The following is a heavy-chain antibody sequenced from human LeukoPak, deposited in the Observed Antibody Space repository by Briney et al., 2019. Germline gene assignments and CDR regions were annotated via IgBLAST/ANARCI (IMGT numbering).Heavy chain of an antibody. Sequence: SETLSLTCTVSGGSISSSSYYWGWIRQPPGKGLEWIGSIYYSGSTYYNPSLKSRVTISVDTSKNQFSLKLSSVTAADTAVYYCASGGYDFWGGYFPHDAFDIWGQGTMVTVSS. V-gene: IGHV4-39*01. D-gene: IGHD3-3*01. CDR2: IYYSGST. CDR1: GGSISSSSYY. J-gene: IGHJ3*02. CDR3: ASGGYDFWGGYFPHDAFDI.